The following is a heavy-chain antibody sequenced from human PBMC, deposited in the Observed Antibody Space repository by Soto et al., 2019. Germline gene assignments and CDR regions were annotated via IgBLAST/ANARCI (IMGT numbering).Heavy chain of an antibody. V-gene: IGHV1-69*13. CDR1: GGTFRSSA. CDR2: IIPLFGTA. J-gene: IGHJ6*02. CDR3: ASFYCSSTSCPYYYYYYGMDD. D-gene: IGHD2-2*01. Sequence: PVKVSCKASGGTFRSSAISCVRQAHGQGLAWMGGIIPLFGTANYAQKFQGRVTNTADESTSTAYMELSSLRSEDTAVYYCASFYCSSTSCPYYYYYYGMDDWGHGTTVTVSS.